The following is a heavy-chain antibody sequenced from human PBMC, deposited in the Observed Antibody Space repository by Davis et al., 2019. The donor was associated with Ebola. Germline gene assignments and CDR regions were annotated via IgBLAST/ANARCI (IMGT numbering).Heavy chain of an antibody. CDR1: GGSFNNFA. CDR3: AFPGGGLGYDFGYFHAMGV. D-gene: IGHD5-12*01. V-gene: IGHV1-69*13. Sequence: SVQVSCKASGGSFNNFAISWVRQAPGQGLEWMGGIITLFRTPHYAQKFQGRLTITADESTTTAYMELYSLRSEDTAVYYCAFPGGGLGYDFGYFHAMGVWGQGTTVTVSS. CDR2: IITLFRTP. J-gene: IGHJ6*02.